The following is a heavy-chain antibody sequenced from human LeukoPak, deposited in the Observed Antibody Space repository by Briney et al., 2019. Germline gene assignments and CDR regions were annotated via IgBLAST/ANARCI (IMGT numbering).Heavy chain of an antibody. CDR1: GYTFTSYD. J-gene: IGHJ4*02. V-gene: IGHV1-8*03. D-gene: IGHD3-10*01. Sequence: ASVKVSCKASGYTFTSYDINWVRQATGQGLEWMGWMNPNSGNTGYAQKFQGRVTITRNTSISTAYMELSSLRSEDTAVYYCARGVKVRGVKSPYYFDYWGQGTLVTVSS. CDR2: MNPNSGNT. CDR3: ARGVKVRGVKSPYYFDY.